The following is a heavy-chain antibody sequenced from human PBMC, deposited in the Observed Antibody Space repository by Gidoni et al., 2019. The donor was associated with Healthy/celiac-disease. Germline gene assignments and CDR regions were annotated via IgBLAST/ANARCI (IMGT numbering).Heavy chain of an antibody. V-gene: IGHV3-30*18. CDR2: ISYDGSNK. D-gene: IGHD3-3*01. CDR1: GFTFSSYG. J-gene: IGHJ6*03. Sequence: QVQLVESGGGVVQPGRSLRLSCAASGFTFSSYGMHWVRQAPGKGLEGVAVISYDGSNKYYADSVKGRFTISRDNSKNTLYLQMNSLRAEDTAVYYCAKEFRGSDDFWSGRPFYYYYYYMDVWGKGTTVTVSS. CDR3: AKEFRGSDDFWSGRPFYYYYYYMDV.